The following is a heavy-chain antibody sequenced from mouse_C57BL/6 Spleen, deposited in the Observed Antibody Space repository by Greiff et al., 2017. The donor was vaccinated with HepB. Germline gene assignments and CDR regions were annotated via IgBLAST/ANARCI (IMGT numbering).Heavy chain of an antibody. CDR1: GYTFTSYW. CDR3: ARGGPSGYSFDY. CDR2: IYPSDSET. D-gene: IGHD3-2*02. J-gene: IGHJ2*01. V-gene: IGHV1-61*01. Sequence: VQLQQPGAELVRPGSSVKLSCKASGYTFTSYWMDWVKQRPGQGLEWIGNIYPSDSETHYNQKFKDKATLTVDKSSSTAYMQLSSLTSEDSAVYYCARGGPSGYSFDYWGQGTTLTVSS.